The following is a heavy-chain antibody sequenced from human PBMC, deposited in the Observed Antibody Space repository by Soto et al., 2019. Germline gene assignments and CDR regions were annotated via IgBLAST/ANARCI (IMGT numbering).Heavy chain of an antibody. CDR1: GGTFSSYT. D-gene: IGHD3-9*01. CDR2: IIPIRGIA. CDR3: ARDYDILTGFVPIDP. V-gene: IGHV1-69*04. Sequence: ASVKVSCKASGGTFSSYTISWVRQAPGQGLEWMGRIIPIRGIANCAQKFQGRVTMTRDKSTSTVYMELSSLRSEDTAVYYCARDYDILTGFVPIDPWGQGTLVTVSS. J-gene: IGHJ5*02.